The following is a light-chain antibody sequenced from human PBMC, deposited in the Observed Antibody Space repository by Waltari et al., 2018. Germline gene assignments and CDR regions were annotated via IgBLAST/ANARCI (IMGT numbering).Light chain of an antibody. CDR1: QSLLHRNGNNY. V-gene: IGKV2-28*01. Sequence: DIVVTQSPLSLPVTPGEPASISCRSSQSLLHRNGNNYLDWNLQKPGQSPQLLIYLGSNRASGVPDRFSGSGSGTDFTLRISRVEAEDVGVYYCMQSLQSLWTFGPGTKVEIK. J-gene: IGKJ1*01. CDR3: MQSLQSLWT. CDR2: LGS.